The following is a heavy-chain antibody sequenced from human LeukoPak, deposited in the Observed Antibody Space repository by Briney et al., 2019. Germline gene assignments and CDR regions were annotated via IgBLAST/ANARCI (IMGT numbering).Heavy chain of an antibody. CDR3: ARERKDSSSWYMSTGGFDP. CDR2: IYYSGST. CDR1: GGSISSYY. V-gene: IGHV4-4*08. D-gene: IGHD6-13*01. J-gene: IGHJ5*02. Sequence: PSETLSLTCTVSGGSISSYYWSWIRQPPGKGLEWIGYIYYSGSTNYNPSLKSRVTISVDTSKNQFSLKLSSVTAADTAVYYCARERKDSSSWYMSTGGFDPWGQGTLVTVSS.